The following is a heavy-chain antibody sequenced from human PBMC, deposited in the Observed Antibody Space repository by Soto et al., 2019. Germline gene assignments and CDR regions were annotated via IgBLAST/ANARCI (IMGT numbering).Heavy chain of an antibody. Sequence: QVQLVESGGGVVQPGRSLRLSCAASGFTFSSYGMHWVRQAPGKGLEWVAVIWYDGSNKYYADSVKGRFTISRDNSKNTLYLQMNSLRAEDTAVYYCAREYMDSNGSFDYWGQGTLVTVSS. CDR1: GFTFSSYG. J-gene: IGHJ4*02. V-gene: IGHV3-33*01. CDR3: AREYMDSNGSFDY. D-gene: IGHD4-4*01. CDR2: IWYDGSNK.